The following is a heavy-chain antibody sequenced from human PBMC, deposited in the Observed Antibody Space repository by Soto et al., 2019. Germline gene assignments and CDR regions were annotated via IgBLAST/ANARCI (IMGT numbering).Heavy chain of an antibody. Sequence: EVQLVESGGGLVQPGESLRLSCAGSGFTFSTYWMSWVRQAPGKGLEWVANIKQDGSETDCVDSVKGRFTISRDNAKNSLYLQMNILRAEDTAVYYCATWARSSWFDYWGQGTLVTVSS. J-gene: IGHJ4*02. CDR3: ATWARSSWFDY. CDR2: IKQDGSET. V-gene: IGHV3-7*05. CDR1: GFTFSTYW. D-gene: IGHD6-13*01.